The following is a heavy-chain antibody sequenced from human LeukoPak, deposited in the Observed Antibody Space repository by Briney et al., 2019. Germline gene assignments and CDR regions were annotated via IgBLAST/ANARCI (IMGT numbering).Heavy chain of an antibody. J-gene: IGHJ4*02. D-gene: IGHD5-18*01. CDR2: IYYSGST. Sequence: PSETLSLTCTVSGGSISSYYWSWIRQPPGKGLEWIGYIYYSGSTNYNPSLKSRVTISVDTSKNQFSLKLSSVTAADTAVYYRARHPPVDTAQIDYWGQGTLVTVSS. CDR1: GGSISSYY. CDR3: ARHPPVDTAQIDY. V-gene: IGHV4-59*08.